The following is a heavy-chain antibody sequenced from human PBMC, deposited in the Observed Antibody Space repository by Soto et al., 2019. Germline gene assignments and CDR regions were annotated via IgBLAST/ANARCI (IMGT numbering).Heavy chain of an antibody. D-gene: IGHD1-1*01. J-gene: IGHJ4*02. CDR1: GYTFSNYG. CDR2: ISGYNGDT. CDR3: ARSLGSGTGFDY. V-gene: IGHV1-18*01. Sequence: QVQLVQSAAEVKKPGASVKVSCKASGYTFSNYGISWVRQAPGQGLGWTAWISGYNGDTKNAQSLQGRVTVTTDTSTSTSYMELSSLRSDDTAIYYCARSLGSGTGFDYWGQGTLVTVSS.